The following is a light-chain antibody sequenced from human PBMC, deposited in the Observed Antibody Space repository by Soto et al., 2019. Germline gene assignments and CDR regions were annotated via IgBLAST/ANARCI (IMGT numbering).Light chain of an antibody. CDR1: QSVSSSY. CDR2: GAS. J-gene: IGKJ1*01. CDR3: QQYGCSPSWT. Sequence: EIVMTQSPVTLSVSPGERATLSCRASQSVSSSYLAWYQQKPGQAPRLLIYGASSRATVIPDRFSGSGSGTDFTLTISRLEPEDFAVYYCQQYGCSPSWTFGQGTKVDIK. V-gene: IGKV3-20*01.